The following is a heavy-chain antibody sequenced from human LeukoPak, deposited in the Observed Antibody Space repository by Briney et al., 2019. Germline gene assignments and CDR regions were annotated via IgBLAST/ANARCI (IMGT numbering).Heavy chain of an antibody. CDR3: ARLYDSSGYTNWLDP. Sequence: PSETLFLTCTVSGGSISSHYWSWIRQPPGKGLEWIGYIYYSGSSKYNPSLKSRVTISVGTSKNQFSLKLSSVTAADTAVYYCARLYDSSGYTNWLDPWGQGTLVTVSS. J-gene: IGHJ5*02. D-gene: IGHD3-22*01. V-gene: IGHV4-59*11. CDR1: GGSISSHY. CDR2: IYYSGSS.